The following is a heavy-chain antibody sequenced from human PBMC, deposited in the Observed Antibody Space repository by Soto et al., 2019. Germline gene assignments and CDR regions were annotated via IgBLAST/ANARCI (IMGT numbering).Heavy chain of an antibody. Sequence: SVKVSCKASGGTFSSYAISWVRQAPGQGLEWMGGIIPIFGTANYAQKFQGRVTITADKSTSTAYMELSSLRSEDTAVYYCARARTGTTYYYYGMDVWGQGTTVTVSS. CDR2: IIPIFGTA. V-gene: IGHV1-69*06. CDR3: ARARTGTTYYYYGMDV. CDR1: GGTFSSYA. J-gene: IGHJ6*02. D-gene: IGHD1-1*01.